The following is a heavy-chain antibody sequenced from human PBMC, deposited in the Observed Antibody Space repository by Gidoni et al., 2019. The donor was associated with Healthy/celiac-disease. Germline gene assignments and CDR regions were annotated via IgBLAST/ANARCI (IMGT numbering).Heavy chain of an antibody. Sequence: EVQLVESGGGRVKPGGSLRAPGPPHGCTLSRYSMNWVRQAPGKGLEWVSSISSSSSYIYSADSVKGRFTISRDNAKNSLYLQMNSLRAEDTAVYYCARDPRDIQLWFNPDYWGQGTLVTVSS. V-gene: IGHV3-21*01. CDR1: GCTLSRYS. CDR2: ISSSSSYI. J-gene: IGHJ4*02. CDR3: ARDPRDIQLWFNPDY. D-gene: IGHD5-18*01.